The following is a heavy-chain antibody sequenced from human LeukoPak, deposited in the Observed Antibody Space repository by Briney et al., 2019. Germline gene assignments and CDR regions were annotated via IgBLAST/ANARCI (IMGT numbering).Heavy chain of an antibody. D-gene: IGHD1/OR15-1a*01. CDR2: IDKDGSQK. CDR3: TLTTFGVVYYFDY. Sequence: GGSLRLSCAASGCSFSDYWMTWVRQAPGKGLEWVANIDKDGSQKYYVDSLKGRFTISRDNAKQSLYLQMNSLRAEDTAVYYCTLTTFGVVYYFDYWGQGTLVTVSS. V-gene: IGHV3-7*01. J-gene: IGHJ4*02. CDR1: GCSFSDYW.